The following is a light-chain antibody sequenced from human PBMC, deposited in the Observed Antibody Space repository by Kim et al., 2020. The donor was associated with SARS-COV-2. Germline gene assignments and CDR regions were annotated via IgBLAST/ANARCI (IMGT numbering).Light chain of an antibody. CDR3: SAWDSSLRGWV. CDR2: RNN. Sequence: QAGLTQPPSVSKGLRQTATLTCTGNSNNVGNQGAAWLQQHQGHPPKLLSYRNNNRPSGISERLSASGSGNTASLTITGLQPEDEADYYCSAWDSSLRGWVFGGGTQLTVL. V-gene: IGLV10-54*01. CDR1: SNNVGNQG. J-gene: IGLJ3*02.